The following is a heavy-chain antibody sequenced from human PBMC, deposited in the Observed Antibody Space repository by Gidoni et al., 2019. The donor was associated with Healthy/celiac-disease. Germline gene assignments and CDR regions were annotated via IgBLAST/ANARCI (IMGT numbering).Heavy chain of an antibody. CDR2: INPNSGGT. D-gene: IGHD6-19*01. CDR3: ARGGSGWSGDAFDI. Sequence: QVQLVQSGAEVKKPGASVKVSCQASGYTFTGYYMHWVRQAPGQGLEWMGWINPNSGGTNDAQKFQGWVTMTRDTSISTAYMELSRLRSDDTAVYYCARGGSGWSGDAFDIWGQGTMVTVSS. CDR1: GYTFTGYY. V-gene: IGHV1-2*04. J-gene: IGHJ3*02.